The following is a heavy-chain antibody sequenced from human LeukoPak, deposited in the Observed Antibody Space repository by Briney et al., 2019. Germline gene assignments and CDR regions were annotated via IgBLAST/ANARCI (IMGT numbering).Heavy chain of an antibody. Sequence: PWASAKVSCKASGYTFTSYAMNWVRQAPGQGLEWMGWINTNTGNPTYAQGFTGRFVFSLDTSVSTAYLQISSLKAEDTAVYYCAKTTIAVAGNFDYWGQGTLVTVSS. CDR2: INTNTGNP. V-gene: IGHV7-4-1*02. CDR1: GYTFTSYA. CDR3: AKTTIAVAGNFDY. D-gene: IGHD6-19*01. J-gene: IGHJ4*02.